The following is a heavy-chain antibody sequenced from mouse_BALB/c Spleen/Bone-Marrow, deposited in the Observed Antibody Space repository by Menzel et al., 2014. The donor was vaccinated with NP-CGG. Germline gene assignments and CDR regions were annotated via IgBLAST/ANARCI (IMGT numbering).Heavy chain of an antibody. CDR1: GFNIKDTY. Sequence: EVKLMESGAELVKPGASVKLSCTASGFNIKDTYMHWVKQRPEQGLEWIGKIDPANGNTKYDPKFQGKATITADTSSNTVYLQLSSLTSEDTAVYYCASRYDYERDFDYWGQGTTLTVSS. D-gene: IGHD1-2*01. V-gene: IGHV14-3*02. CDR2: IDPANGNT. CDR3: ASRYDYERDFDY. J-gene: IGHJ2*01.